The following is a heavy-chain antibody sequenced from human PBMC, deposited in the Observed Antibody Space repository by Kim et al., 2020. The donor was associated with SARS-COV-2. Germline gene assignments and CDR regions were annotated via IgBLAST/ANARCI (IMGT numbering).Heavy chain of an antibody. D-gene: IGHD3-9*01. CDR2: MNPNSGNT. Sequence: ASVKFSCKASGYTFTSYDINWVRQAPGHGPEWMGWMNPNSGNTGYAQKFQGRVTMTRNTSITTAYMQLSSLLSEDAAVYYCARGRRDFDWLSPYYYYYGM. CDR1: GYTFTSYD. V-gene: IGHV1-8*01. CDR3: ARGRRDFDWLSPYYYYYGM. J-gene: IGHJ6*01.